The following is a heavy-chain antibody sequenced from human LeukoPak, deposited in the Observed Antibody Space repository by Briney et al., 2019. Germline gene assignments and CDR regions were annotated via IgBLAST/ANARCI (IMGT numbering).Heavy chain of an antibody. CDR1: GGSFSGYY. CDR2: INHSGST. J-gene: IGHJ5*02. Sequence: TSETLSLTCAVYGGSFSGYYWSWIRQPPGKGLEWIGEINHSGSTNYNPSLKSRVTISVDTSKNQFSLKLSSVTAADTAVYYCARERNRYSSGWLDPWGQGTLVTVSS. D-gene: IGHD6-19*01. CDR3: ARERNRYSSGWLDP. V-gene: IGHV4-34*01.